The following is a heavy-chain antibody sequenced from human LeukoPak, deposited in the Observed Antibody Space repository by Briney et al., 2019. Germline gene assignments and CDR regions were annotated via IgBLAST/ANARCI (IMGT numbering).Heavy chain of an antibody. J-gene: IGHJ4*02. CDR3: VTGWRGDFYDPARN. CDR1: GYTFTKDW. CDR2: IYPGDSDI. Sequence: GESLKISCKGSGYTFTKDWIGWVRQTPDKGLEWMAMIYPGDSDIRYSPSFQGQVSISVDKSISTAYLQWSSLKASDTAMYYCVTGWRGDFYDPARNWGQGTLVTVSA. D-gene: IGHD2/OR15-2a*01. V-gene: IGHV5-51*01.